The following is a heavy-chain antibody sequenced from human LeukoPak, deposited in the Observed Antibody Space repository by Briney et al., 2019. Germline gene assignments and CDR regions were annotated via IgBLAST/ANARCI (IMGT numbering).Heavy chain of an antibody. CDR3: ARASSIAADFDY. J-gene: IGHJ4*02. CDR1: GFTFSSYW. V-gene: IGHV3-7*01. D-gene: IGHD6-6*01. Sequence: GGSLRLSCAASGFTFSSYWMSWVRQAPGKGLERVANIKQDGSEKYYVDSVKGLFTISRDNAKNSLYLQMNSLRAEDTAVYYCARASSIAADFDYWGQGTLVTVSS. CDR2: IKQDGSEK.